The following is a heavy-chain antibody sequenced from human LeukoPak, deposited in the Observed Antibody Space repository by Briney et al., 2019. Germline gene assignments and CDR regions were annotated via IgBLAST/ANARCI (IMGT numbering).Heavy chain of an antibody. J-gene: IGHJ3*02. CDR1: GFTFSSYN. Sequence: PGGSLRLSCAASGFTFSSYNMNWVRQAPGKGLEWVSSISSSSNYIYYADSVKGRFTISRDNAKNSLYLQMNSLRAEDTAVYHCARDFLTILGAFDIWGQGTMVTVSS. D-gene: IGHD3-9*01. CDR3: ARDFLTILGAFDI. CDR2: ISSSSNYI. V-gene: IGHV3-21*01.